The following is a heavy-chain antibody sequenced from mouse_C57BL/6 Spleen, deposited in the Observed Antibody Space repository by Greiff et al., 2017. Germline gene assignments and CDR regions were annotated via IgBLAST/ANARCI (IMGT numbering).Heavy chain of an antibody. J-gene: IGHJ2*01. CDR3: TREGRGSSYFDY. CDR1: VYTFTSYW. Sequence: VHVKQSGTVLARPGASVKMSCKTSVYTFTSYWMHWVKQRPGQGLEWIGAIYPGNSVTSYNQKFKGKAKLTAVTSASTAYMELSSLTNEDSAVYYGTREGRGSSYFDYGGQGTTLTVSS. V-gene: IGHV1-5*01. D-gene: IGHD1-1*01. CDR2: IYPGNSVT.